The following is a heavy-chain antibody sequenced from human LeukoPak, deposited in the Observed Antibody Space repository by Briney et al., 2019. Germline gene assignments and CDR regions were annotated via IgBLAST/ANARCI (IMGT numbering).Heavy chain of an antibody. CDR3: VRYYTRQSWYFDL. CDR1: GFTFSSDW. J-gene: IGHJ2*01. Sequence: GGPLRLSCAASGFTFSSDWMIWVRQVPGKGREWLANLKPDESEKYYLDSVKGRFTVSRENARNLLFLQMDSLRAEDTAVYYCVRYYTRQSWYFDLWGRGTLVTVS. D-gene: IGHD3-10*01. CDR2: LKPDESEK. V-gene: IGHV3-7*01.